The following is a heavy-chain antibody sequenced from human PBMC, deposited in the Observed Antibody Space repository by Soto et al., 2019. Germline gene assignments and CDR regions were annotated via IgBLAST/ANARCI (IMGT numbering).Heavy chain of an antibody. CDR2: ISGSGGST. CDR3: AKADGYYYYYMDV. Sequence: EVQLLESGGGLVQPGGSLRLSCAASGFTFSSYAMRWFRQAPGQGLEWVSAISGSGGSTYYADSVKGRFTISRDNSKNTLYLQMNSLRAEDTAVYYCAKADGYYYYYMDVWGKGTTVTVSS. CDR1: GFTFSSYA. J-gene: IGHJ6*03. V-gene: IGHV3-23*01.